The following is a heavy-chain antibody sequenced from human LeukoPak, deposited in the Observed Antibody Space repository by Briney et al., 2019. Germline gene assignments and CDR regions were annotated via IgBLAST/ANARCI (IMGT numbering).Heavy chain of an antibody. Sequence: ASGKVSCKASGYTFTNYVISWVRQAPGQGLEWMGWISAYNGNTDYPQNLQGRVTMTTDTSTSTAYMDLRSLRSDDTAVYYCARSPTTMVPYFDYWGQGTLVTVSS. V-gene: IGHV1-18*01. CDR2: ISAYNGNT. CDR3: ARSPTTMVPYFDY. CDR1: GYTFTNYV. D-gene: IGHD5-18*01. J-gene: IGHJ4*02.